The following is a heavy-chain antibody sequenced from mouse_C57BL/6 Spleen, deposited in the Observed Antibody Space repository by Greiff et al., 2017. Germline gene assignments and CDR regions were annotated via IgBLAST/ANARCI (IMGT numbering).Heavy chain of an antibody. Sequence: QVQLKESGAELVKPGASVKLSCKASGYTFTEYTIHWVKQRSGQGLEWIGWFYPGSGSIKYNEKFKDKATLTADKSSSTVYMELSRLTSEDSAVYFCARHEEAGDYDGAYFDYWGQGTTLTVSS. J-gene: IGHJ2*01. D-gene: IGHD2-4*01. CDR1: GYTFTEYT. V-gene: IGHV1-62-2*01. CDR3: ARHEEAGDYDGAYFDY. CDR2: FYPGSGSI.